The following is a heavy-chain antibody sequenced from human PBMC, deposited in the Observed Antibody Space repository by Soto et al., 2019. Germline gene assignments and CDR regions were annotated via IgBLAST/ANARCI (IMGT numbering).Heavy chain of an antibody. J-gene: IGHJ5*02. CDR2: ISWNSGSI. D-gene: IGHD6-13*01. CDR3: STSIAAAGYKWFDP. CDR1: GFTFDDYA. V-gene: IGHV3-9*01. Sequence: EVQLVESGGGLVQPGRSLRLSCAASGFTFDDYAMHWVRQAPGKGLEWVSGISWNSGSIGYADSVKGRFTISRDNAKNSLYLQMNSLRAEDTALYYCSTSIAAAGYKWFDPWGQGTLVTVSS.